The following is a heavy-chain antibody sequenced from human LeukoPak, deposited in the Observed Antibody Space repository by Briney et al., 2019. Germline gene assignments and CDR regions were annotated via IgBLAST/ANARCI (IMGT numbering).Heavy chain of an antibody. V-gene: IGHV3-30*02. Sequence: SGGSLRLSCAASGFTFNNFGMHWVRQAPGKGLDWVAFIGYEGVHKYYADSVKGRFTISKDNSKATLYLQMNSLRPEDTAVYYCAKDLHGGYSSDYWGQGTLVTVSS. D-gene: IGHD3-22*01. J-gene: IGHJ4*02. CDR1: GFTFNNFG. CDR3: AKDLHGGYSSDY. CDR2: IGYEGVHK.